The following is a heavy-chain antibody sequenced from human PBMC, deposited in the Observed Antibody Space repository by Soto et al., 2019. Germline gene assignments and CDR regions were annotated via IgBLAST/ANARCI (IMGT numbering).Heavy chain of an antibody. J-gene: IGHJ6*02. CDR2: IKQDGSEE. CDR3: ARIAASDRGWDV. D-gene: IGHD6-13*01. CDR1: GFTFSSYW. Sequence: EVQLVESGGGLVQPGGSLRLSCVDCGFTFSSYWMSWVRQAPVKGQERVVNIKQDGSEENYVVSVNGLFNISRDNAKNSMYLQMNSLRVEDTAVYYCARIAASDRGWDVWGQGTTVVVSS. V-gene: IGHV3-7*01.